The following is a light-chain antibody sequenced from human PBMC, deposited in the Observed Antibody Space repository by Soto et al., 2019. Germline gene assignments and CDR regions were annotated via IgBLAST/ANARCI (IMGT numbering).Light chain of an antibody. CDR1: QSVSSSY. V-gene: IGKV3-20*01. Sequence: EIVLTQSPCTLSLSPGERATLSCRASQSVSSSYVAWYQKKPGQPPRLLIYGASSRATGIPNRFSGSGSGTDFTLPISRLEPEDFAMYYCQQYGSSPPYTFGQGTKLEIK. CDR3: QQYGSSPPYT. J-gene: IGKJ2*01. CDR2: GAS.